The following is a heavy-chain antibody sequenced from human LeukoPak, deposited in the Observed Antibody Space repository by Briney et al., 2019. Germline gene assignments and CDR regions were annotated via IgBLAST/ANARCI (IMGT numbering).Heavy chain of an antibody. J-gene: IGHJ4*02. Sequence: PGGSLRFSCAASGFTVSSNYMSWVRQAPGKGLEWVSLIYSDGRTFYPDSVKGRFTISRDNSKNTLYLQMSSLGAEDTAVYYCTSSQDFWSGYFLYWGQGSLVTVSS. CDR3: TSSQDFWSGYFLY. V-gene: IGHV3-53*01. CDR2: IYSDGRT. CDR1: GFTVSSNY. D-gene: IGHD3-3*01.